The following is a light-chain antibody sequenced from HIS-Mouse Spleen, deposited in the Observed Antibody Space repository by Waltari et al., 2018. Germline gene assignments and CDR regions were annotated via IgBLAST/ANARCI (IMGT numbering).Light chain of an antibody. CDR1: SRHVGSYNL. CDR3: CSYAGSSTYV. CDR2: EGS. V-gene: IGLV2-23*01. J-gene: IGLJ1*01. Sequence: QSALTQPASVSGSPGQSITISCPGTSRHVGSYNLVPWYQQHPGKAPKLMIYEGSKRPSGVSNRFSGSKSGNTASLTISGLQAEDEADYYCCSYAGSSTYVFGTGTKVTVL.